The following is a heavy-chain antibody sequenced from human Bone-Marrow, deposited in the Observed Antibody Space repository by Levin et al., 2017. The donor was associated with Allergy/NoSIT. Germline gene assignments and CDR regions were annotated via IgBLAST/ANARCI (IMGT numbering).Heavy chain of an antibody. D-gene: IGHD6-6*01. CDR1: GGSISSYY. Sequence: SETLSLTCTVSGGSISSYYWSWIRQPPGKGLEWIGYIYYSGSTNYNPSLKSRVTISVDTSKNQFSLKLSSVTAADTAVYYCARYTVPAARPYNWFDPWGQGTLVTVSS. CDR2: IYYSGST. CDR3: ARYTVPAARPYNWFDP. J-gene: IGHJ5*02. V-gene: IGHV4-59*01.